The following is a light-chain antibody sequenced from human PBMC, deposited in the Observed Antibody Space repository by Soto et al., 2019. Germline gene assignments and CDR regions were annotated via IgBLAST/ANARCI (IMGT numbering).Light chain of an antibody. J-gene: IGKJ2*01. V-gene: IGKV3-20*01. CDR1: QSVSSSY. CDR2: GAS. CDR3: QQYGSSPRT. Sequence: EIVLTQSPGTLSLSPGERATLSCRASQSVSSSYLAWYQQKPGQAPRLLIYGASSRATGIPDMFSGSGSGTDFNLQISRQEPEDFAVYYYQQYGSSPRTFGQGTKLEIK.